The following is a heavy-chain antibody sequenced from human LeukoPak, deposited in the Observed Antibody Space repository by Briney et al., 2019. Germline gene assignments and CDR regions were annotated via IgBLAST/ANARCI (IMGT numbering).Heavy chain of an antibody. D-gene: IGHD5-18*01. V-gene: IGHV4-38-2*02. CDR1: GYSISSGYY. Sequence: SETLSLTCTVSGYSISSGYYWGWIRQPPGKGLEWIGSIYHSGSTYYNPSLKSRVTVSVDTSKNQFSLKLSSVTAADTAVYYCARARGYSYASDYWGQGTLVTVSS. CDR2: IYHSGST. CDR3: ARARGYSYASDY. J-gene: IGHJ4*02.